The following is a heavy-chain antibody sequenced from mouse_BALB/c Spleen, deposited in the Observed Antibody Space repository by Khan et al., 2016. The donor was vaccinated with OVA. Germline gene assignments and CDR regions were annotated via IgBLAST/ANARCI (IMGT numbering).Heavy chain of an antibody. Sequence: EVQLVESGPGLVKPSQSLSLTCTVTGYSITSGYGWNWIRQFPGNKLEWMGYISYSGSTNYNPSLKSRISITRDTSKNQFFLQLNSVTTEDTATHYCARTASIKYWGQGTTLTVSS. CDR3: ARTASIKY. CDR2: ISYSGST. V-gene: IGHV3-2*02. CDR1: GYSITSGYG. D-gene: IGHD1-2*01. J-gene: IGHJ2*01.